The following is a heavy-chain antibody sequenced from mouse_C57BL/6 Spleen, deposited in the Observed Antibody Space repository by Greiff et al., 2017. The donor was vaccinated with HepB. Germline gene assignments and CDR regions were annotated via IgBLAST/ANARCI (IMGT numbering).Heavy chain of an antibody. Sequence: EVQLVESGGDLVKPGGSLKLSCAASGFTFSNYGMSWVRQTPDKRLEWVATISSGGSYTYYPDSVKGRFTISRDKAKNTLYLQMSSLKSEDTAMYYCARQGGPYYFDYWGQGTTLTVSS. CDR1: GFTFSNYG. CDR2: ISSGGSYT. CDR3: ARQGGPYYFDY. D-gene: IGHD3-1*01. J-gene: IGHJ2*01. V-gene: IGHV5-6*01.